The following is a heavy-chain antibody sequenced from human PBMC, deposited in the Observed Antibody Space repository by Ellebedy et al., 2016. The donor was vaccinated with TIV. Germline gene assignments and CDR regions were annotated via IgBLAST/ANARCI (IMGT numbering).Heavy chain of an antibody. V-gene: IGHV3-23*01. Sequence: GASLKISCAASGFIFSSYGMSWVRQTPGKGLEWVSGISGSGGRTYYADSVKGRFTISRDNLKNTLSLQMDSLRAEDTAVYYCAKDYVISERPWYFDLWGRGTLVTVSS. CDR1: GFIFSSYG. D-gene: IGHD3-16*01. J-gene: IGHJ2*01. CDR2: ISGSGGRT. CDR3: AKDYVISERPWYFDL.